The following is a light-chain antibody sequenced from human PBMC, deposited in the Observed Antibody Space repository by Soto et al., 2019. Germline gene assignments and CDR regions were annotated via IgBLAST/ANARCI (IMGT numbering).Light chain of an antibody. V-gene: IGKV2-28*01. CDR3: MQGLQTPLFT. Sequence: DVVLTQSPLSLPVTPGEPASISCRTSQSLLHSNGYNYLDWYLQKPGQSPQLLIYLGSNRASGVPDRFSGSVSVTDFTLKISRVEAEDVGVYYCMQGLQTPLFTFGPGTKVDIK. CDR2: LGS. J-gene: IGKJ3*01. CDR1: QSLLHSNGYNY.